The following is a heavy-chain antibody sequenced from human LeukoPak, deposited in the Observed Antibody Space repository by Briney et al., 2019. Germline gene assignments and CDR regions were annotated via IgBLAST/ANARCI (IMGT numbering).Heavy chain of an antibody. CDR3: ARASRGRRSGYPSETRGSSYFQH. V-gene: IGHV4-4*02. CDR1: GGSISSSNW. J-gene: IGHJ1*01. D-gene: IGHD3-3*01. CDR2: IYHSGST. Sequence: GTLSLTCAVSGGSISSSNWWSWVRQPPGKGLEWIGEIYHSGSTNYNPSLKSPVTISVDTSKNQFSLKLSSLTAADTAVYYCARASRGRRSGYPSETRGSSYFQHWGQGTLVTVSS.